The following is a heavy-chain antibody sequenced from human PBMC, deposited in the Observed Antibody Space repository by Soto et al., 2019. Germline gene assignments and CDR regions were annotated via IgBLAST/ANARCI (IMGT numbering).Heavy chain of an antibody. J-gene: IGHJ6*02. CDR3: ARVVPAAMYYYYGMDV. D-gene: IGHD2-2*01. V-gene: IGHV3-30*03. CDR2: ISYDGSNK. Sequence: QVQLVESGGGVVQPGRSLRLFCAASGFTFSTYGMHWVRQAPGKGLEWVAVISYDGSNKYYADSVKGRFTISRDNSKNPLYLQMNSLRAEDTAVYYCARVVPAAMYYYYGMDVWGQGTTVTVSS. CDR1: GFTFSTYG.